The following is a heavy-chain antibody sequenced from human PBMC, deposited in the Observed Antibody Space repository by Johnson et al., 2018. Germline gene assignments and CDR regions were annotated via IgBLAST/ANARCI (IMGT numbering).Heavy chain of an antibody. CDR1: GYSISSSW. V-gene: IGHV5-51*03. CDR2: TYPGDADT. Sequence: VRLVQAVAEVKAPGESMKICCKGSGYSISSSWIGWGRPMPGTGLEWMGITYPGDADTSYSLSFPAQVTISADKSLSTAYLQWSSLKASDTAMYYGARLGGYDYYSMDVWGKGTTGTFSS. J-gene: IGHJ6*03. CDR3: ARLGGYDYYSMDV.